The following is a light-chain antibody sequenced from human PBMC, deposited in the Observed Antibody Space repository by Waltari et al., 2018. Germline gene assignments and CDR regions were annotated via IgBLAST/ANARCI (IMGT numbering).Light chain of an antibody. Sequence: DIIMTQSPAILSVSPGERATLSCRASQIISSDLAWYQQKPGQAPRLLIYGASARATGIPARFSGSGSGTEFTLTISSLQSEDFAVYYCQRYNKWPPPFGGGTKVEIK. J-gene: IGKJ4*01. V-gene: IGKV3-15*01. CDR1: QIISSD. CDR2: GAS. CDR3: QRYNKWPPP.